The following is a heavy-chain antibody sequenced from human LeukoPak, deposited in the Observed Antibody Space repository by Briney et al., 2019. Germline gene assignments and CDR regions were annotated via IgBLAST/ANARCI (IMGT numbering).Heavy chain of an antibody. V-gene: IGHV3-23*01. CDR3: AAGTNIVVVVAATLDY. CDR1: RFTFSSYA. Sequence: PGGSLRLSCAASRFTFSSYAMSWVRQAPGKGLEWVSAISGSGGSTYYADSVKGRFTISRDNSKNTLYLQMNSLRAEDTAVYYCAAGTNIVVVVAATLDYWGQGTLVTVSS. CDR2: ISGSGGST. J-gene: IGHJ4*02. D-gene: IGHD2-15*01.